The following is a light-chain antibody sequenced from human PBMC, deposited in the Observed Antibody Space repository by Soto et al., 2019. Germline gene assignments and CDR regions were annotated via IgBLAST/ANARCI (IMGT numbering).Light chain of an antibody. CDR3: QQYGSSGP. J-gene: IGKJ1*01. Sequence: MLTQSLAALSLSPGERATLSCRARQGVSSYLAWYQQKPGQAPRLLIYDASNRATGIPARFSGSGSGTDFTLTISRLEPEDFAVYYCQQYGSSGPFGQ. V-gene: IGKV3-11*01. CDR2: DAS. CDR1: QGVSSY.